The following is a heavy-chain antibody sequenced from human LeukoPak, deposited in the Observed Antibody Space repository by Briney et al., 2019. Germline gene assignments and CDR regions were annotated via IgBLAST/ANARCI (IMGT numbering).Heavy chain of an antibody. D-gene: IGHD6-13*01. Sequence: SSETLSLTCAVYGGSFSSYYWSWIRQPAGKGLEWIGRIYTSGSTNYNPSLKSRVTMSVDMSKNQFSLKLSSVTAADTAVYYCARDPYSSSCRWGQGTLVTVSS. CDR1: GGSFSSYY. J-gene: IGHJ4*02. CDR2: IYTSGST. V-gene: IGHV4-4*07. CDR3: ARDPYSSSCR.